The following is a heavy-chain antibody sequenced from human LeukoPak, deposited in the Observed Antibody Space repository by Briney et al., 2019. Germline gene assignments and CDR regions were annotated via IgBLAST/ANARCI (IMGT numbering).Heavy chain of an antibody. CDR3: ARLSVDTAMEGFDY. V-gene: IGHV4-4*02. J-gene: IGHJ4*01. CDR2: INHSGST. CDR1: GGSISSSNW. Sequence: SETLSLTCAVSGGSISSSNWWSWIRQPPGKGLEWIGEINHSGSTNYNPSLKSRVTISVDTSKNQFSLKLSSVTAADTAVYYCARLSVDTAMEGFDYWGQGTLVTVSS. D-gene: IGHD5-18*01.